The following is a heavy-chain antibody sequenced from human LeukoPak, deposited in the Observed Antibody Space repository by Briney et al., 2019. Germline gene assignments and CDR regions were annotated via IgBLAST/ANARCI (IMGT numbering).Heavy chain of an antibody. CDR2: ISYDGSDK. Sequence: GSLRLSCAASGFTFSNYPMHWVRQAPGKGLEWVAVISYDGSDKHYADPVKGRFTISRDNSKNTLYLQMNSLRAEDTAVYYCAKSGYSYGYFDYWGQGTLVTVSS. D-gene: IGHD5-18*01. J-gene: IGHJ4*02. CDR3: AKSGYSYGYFDY. V-gene: IGHV3-30-3*02. CDR1: GFTFSNYP.